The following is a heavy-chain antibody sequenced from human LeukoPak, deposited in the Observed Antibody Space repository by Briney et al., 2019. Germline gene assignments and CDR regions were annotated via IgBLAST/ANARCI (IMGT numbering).Heavy chain of an antibody. CDR1: GYSISSHY. Sequence: SETLSLTCGVSGYSISSHYWGWIRQPPGKGLEWIGTIYHSGITYYNPSLKSRVTISVDTSKNQFSLKLSSVTAAGTAVYYCARTVVAATNWFDPWGQGTPVTVSS. V-gene: IGHV4-38-2*01. J-gene: IGHJ5*02. D-gene: IGHD2-15*01. CDR2: IYHSGIT. CDR3: ARTVVAATNWFDP.